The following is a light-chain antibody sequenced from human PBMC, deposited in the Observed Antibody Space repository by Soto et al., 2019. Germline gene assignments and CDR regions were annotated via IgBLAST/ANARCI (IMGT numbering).Light chain of an antibody. CDR2: AAS. CDR1: QSISNH. V-gene: IGKV1-6*01. J-gene: IGKJ4*01. CDR3: LQDYTYPRT. Sequence: IQMTQSPSSLSASVEDGVTITFRASQSISNHLNWYQQKPGKAPELLIYAASILQSGVPSRFSGSGSGTDFTLTITSLQPEDFAIYYCLQDYTYPRTFGGGTKVDIK.